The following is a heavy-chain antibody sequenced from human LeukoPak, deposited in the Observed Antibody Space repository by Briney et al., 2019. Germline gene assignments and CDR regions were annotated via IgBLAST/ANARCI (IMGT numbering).Heavy chain of an antibody. J-gene: IGHJ4*02. D-gene: IGHD5-12*01. V-gene: IGHV1-18*01. CDR3: ARDHLDIVPTIYSY. CDR2: ISTYNGNT. Sequence: ASVKVSCTASGYTFTTYGITWVRQAPGQGLEWLGWISTYNGNTNYAQKFQGRVTLTTDTSASIAYLELRSLRSDDTALYYCARDHLDIVPTIYSYWGQGTLVTVSS. CDR1: GYTFTTYG.